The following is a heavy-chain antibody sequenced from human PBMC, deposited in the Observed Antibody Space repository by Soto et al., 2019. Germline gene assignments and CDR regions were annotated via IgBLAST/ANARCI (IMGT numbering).Heavy chain of an antibody. CDR3: AGTTSHQWYYMDV. J-gene: IGHJ6*03. V-gene: IGHV6-1*01. CDR1: GDSVSSNSAA. CDR2: TYYRSRWYN. D-gene: IGHD1-7*01. Sequence: QVQLQESGPGLVKPSQTLSLTCAISGDSVSSNSAAWNWIRLSPSRGLEWLARTYYRSRWYNDYAVSGRSRITVNPDTSKNQCSLQLTSVTPEDTAVYYCAGTTSHQWYYMDVWGKGTTVTVSS.